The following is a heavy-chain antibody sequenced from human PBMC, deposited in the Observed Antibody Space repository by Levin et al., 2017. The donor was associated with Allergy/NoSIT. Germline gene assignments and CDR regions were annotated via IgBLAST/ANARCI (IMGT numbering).Heavy chain of an antibody. D-gene: IGHD3-9*01. V-gene: IGHV3-23*01. CDR1: GFTFSSYA. CDR2: ISGSGGST. CDR3: ASGYYDILTGYYEGVDYFDY. Sequence: GGSLRLSCAASGFTFSSYAMSWVRQAPGKGLEWVSAISGSGGSTYYADSVKGRFTISRDNSKNTLYLQMNSLRAEDTAVYYCASGYYDILTGYYEGVDYFDYWGQGTLVTVSS. J-gene: IGHJ4*02.